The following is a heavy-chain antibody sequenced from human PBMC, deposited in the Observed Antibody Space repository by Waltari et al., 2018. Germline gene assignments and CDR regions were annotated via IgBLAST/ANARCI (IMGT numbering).Heavy chain of an antibody. V-gene: IGHV4-4*02. CDR1: GDSMSRGDL. D-gene: IGHD2-15*01. CDR3: ARDRGKGLYLDS. CDR2: VNRSGKT. Sequence: QLQLEQSGPGLVKPSESLSLTCAVSGDSMSRGDLYNWVRQSPGKGLEWIGQVNRSGKTNYNPSLASRVTVSIDTSKKQFSLTIPSPTAADTAMYYCARDRGKGLYLDSWGQGTQVTVSP. J-gene: IGHJ4*02.